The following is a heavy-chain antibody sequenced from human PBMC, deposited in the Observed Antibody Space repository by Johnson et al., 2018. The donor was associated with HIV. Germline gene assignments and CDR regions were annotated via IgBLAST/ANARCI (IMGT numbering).Heavy chain of an antibody. CDR1: GFTVSSNY. CDR2: LFSGGTT. D-gene: IGHD3-16*01. CDR3: ARGRGPRGAFDI. V-gene: IGHV3-66*02. J-gene: IGHJ3*02. Sequence: VQLVESGGGLVQPGGSLRLSCAASGFTVSSNYMSWVRQAPGKGLEWVSVLFSGGTTYYADSLKGRFTISRDNSKNTLYLQMNSLRAEDTAVYYCARGRGPRGAFDIWGQGTMVTVSS.